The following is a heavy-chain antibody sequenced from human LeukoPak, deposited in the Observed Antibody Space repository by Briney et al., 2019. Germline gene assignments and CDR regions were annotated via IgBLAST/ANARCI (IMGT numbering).Heavy chain of an antibody. Sequence: PSETLSLTCTVSGGSISNYYWSWIRQPPGKGLEWIGYIYYSGSTNYNPSLKSRVTISVDTSKNQFSLKVSSVTAADTAVYYCASLTVTVMGGYYYYMDVWGKGTTVTVSS. J-gene: IGHJ6*03. CDR3: ASLTVTVMGGYYYYMDV. CDR2: IYYSGST. V-gene: IGHV4-59*01. CDR1: GGSISNYY. D-gene: IGHD4-11*01.